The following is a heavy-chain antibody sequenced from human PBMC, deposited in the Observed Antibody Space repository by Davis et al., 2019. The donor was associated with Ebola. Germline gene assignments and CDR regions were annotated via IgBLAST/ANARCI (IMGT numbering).Heavy chain of an antibody. Sequence: GESLKISCAASGFTFSDYYMSWIRQAPGKGLEWVSYISSSGSTIYYADSVKGRFTISRDNSKNTLYLQMNSLRAEDTAVYYCARKPAAGIGWFDPWGQGTLVTVSS. D-gene: IGHD6-13*01. CDR3: ARKPAAGIGWFDP. CDR2: ISSSGSTI. V-gene: IGHV3-11*01. J-gene: IGHJ5*02. CDR1: GFTFSDYY.